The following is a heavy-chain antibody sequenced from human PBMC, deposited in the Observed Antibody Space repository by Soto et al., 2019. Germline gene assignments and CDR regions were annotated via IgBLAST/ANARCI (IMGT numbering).Heavy chain of an antibody. J-gene: IGHJ4*02. CDR2: ISWDDDK. Sequence: QITLKESGPALLKPTQTLTLTCTFSGLSLSSTGVGVGWIRQPPRKAVEWLALISWDDDKRYSPSPKSRLTITKDSSRNQVDLTAANLDPEDTATYYRAHIRAGRDLGGYFDYWGQGTLVTGSS. V-gene: IGHV2-5*02. CDR3: AHIRAGRDLGGYFDY. CDR1: GLSLSSTGVG. D-gene: IGHD1-26*01.